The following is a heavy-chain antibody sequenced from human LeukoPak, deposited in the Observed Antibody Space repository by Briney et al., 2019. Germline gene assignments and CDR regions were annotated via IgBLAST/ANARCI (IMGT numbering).Heavy chain of an antibody. J-gene: IGHJ3*02. D-gene: IGHD6-19*01. V-gene: IGHV3-30-3*01. CDR2: ISYDGSNK. CDR1: GFTFSSYA. Sequence: GGSLRLSCAASGFTFSSYAMHWVRQAPGKGLEWVAVISYDGSNKYYADSVKGRFTISRDNSKNTLYLQMNGLRAEDTAVYYCAREGLGIAVAALDAFDIWGQGTMVTVSS. CDR3: AREGLGIAVAALDAFDI.